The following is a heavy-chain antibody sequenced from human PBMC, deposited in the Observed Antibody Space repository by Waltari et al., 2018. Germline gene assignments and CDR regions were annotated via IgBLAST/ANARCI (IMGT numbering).Heavy chain of an antibody. J-gene: IGHJ4*02. D-gene: IGHD3-10*02. CDR1: GLTFSDSY. CDR2: ISDSGSAP. Sequence: QVQLVESGGGLVKPGGSLRLSCAASGLTFSDSYMSWIHQAPGKGLEWLSYISDSGSAPYYADSVKGRFTLSRDNAKNSVYLQMNSLRVEDTAVYYCARSVRSPGDWGQGTLVTVSS. CDR3: ARSVRSPGD. V-gene: IGHV3-11*01.